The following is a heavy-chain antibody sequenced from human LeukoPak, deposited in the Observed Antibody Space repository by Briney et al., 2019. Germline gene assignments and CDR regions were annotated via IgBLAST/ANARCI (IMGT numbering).Heavy chain of an antibody. CDR1: GGSFSGYY. CDR2: INHSGST. Sequence: SETLSLTCAVCGGSFSGYYWSWIRRPPGKGMEWIGEINHSGSTNYNPSLKSRVTISVDTSKNQFSLKLSSVTAADTAVYYCARALGKFHGSGSYYNVNYYHGKDLRGQGTTVTVSS. D-gene: IGHD3-10*01. J-gene: IGHJ6*02. CDR3: ARALGKFHGSGSYYNVNYYHGKDL. V-gene: IGHV4-34*01.